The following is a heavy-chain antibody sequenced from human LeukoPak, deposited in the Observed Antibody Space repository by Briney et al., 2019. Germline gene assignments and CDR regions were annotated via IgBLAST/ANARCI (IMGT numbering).Heavy chain of an antibody. CDR2: ISGSGGST. Sequence: GESLRLSCAASGFTFSSYAMSWVRQAPGKGLEWVSAISGSGGSTYYADSVKGRFTISRDNSKNTLYLQMNSLRAEDTAVYYCXKDXXXSGGSCYPPEYFQHWGQGTLVTVSS. D-gene: IGHD2-15*01. CDR3: XKDXXXSGGSCYPPEYFQH. V-gene: IGHV3-23*01. CDR1: GFTFSSYA. J-gene: IGHJ1*01.